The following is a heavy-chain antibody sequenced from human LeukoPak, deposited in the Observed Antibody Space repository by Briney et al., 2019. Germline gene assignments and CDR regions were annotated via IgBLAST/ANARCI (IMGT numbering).Heavy chain of an antibody. CDR2: IYDSGTT. Sequence: SETLSLTCTVSGGSYGNYYWSWIRQPPGKGLEWIGYIYDSGTTNYNPSLKSRVTISVDMSKNQFSLKLSSVTAADTAVYYCARDFSAAFDIWGQGTMVTVSS. D-gene: IGHD2/OR15-2a*01. CDR3: ARDFSAAFDI. CDR1: GGSYGNYY. J-gene: IGHJ3*02. V-gene: IGHV4-59*01.